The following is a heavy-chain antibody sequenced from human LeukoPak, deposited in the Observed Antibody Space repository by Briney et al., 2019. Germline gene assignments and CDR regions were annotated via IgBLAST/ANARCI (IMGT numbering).Heavy chain of an antibody. CDR3: TTDTSVMITFGGVY. J-gene: IGHJ4*02. V-gene: IGHV3-15*01. CDR2: IKSKTDGGTT. D-gene: IGHD3-16*01. CDR1: GFTFSNAW. Sequence: PGGPLRLSCAASGFTFSNAWMSWVRHSPGKGLEWVGRIKSKTDGGTTDYAAPVKGRFTISRDDSKNTLYLQMNSLKTEDTAVYYCTTDTSVMITFGGVYWGQGTLVTVSS.